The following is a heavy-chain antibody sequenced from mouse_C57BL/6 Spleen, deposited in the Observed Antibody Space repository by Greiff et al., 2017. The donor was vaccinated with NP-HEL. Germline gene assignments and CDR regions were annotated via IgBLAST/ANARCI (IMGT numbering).Heavy chain of an antibody. D-gene: IGHD1-1*01. CDR2: INPNNGGT. V-gene: IGHV1-22*01. J-gene: IGHJ2*01. CDR1: GYTFTDYN. Sequence: VQLQQSGPELVKPGASVKMSCKASGYTFTDYNMHWVKQSHGKSLEWIGYINPNNGGTSYNQKFKGKATLTVNKSSSTAYMELRSLTSEDSAVYYCAREIFFWYGSSYDYFDYWGQGTTLTVSS. CDR3: AREIFFWYGSSYDYFDY.